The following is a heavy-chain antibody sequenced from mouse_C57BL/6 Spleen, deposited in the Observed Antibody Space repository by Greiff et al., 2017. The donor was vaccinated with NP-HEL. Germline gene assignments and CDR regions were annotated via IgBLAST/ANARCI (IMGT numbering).Heavy chain of an antibody. D-gene: IGHD2-2*01. V-gene: IGHV1-53*01. CDR2: LTPSHGGT. CDR3: ARGYDGPYWYFDV. J-gene: IGHJ1*03. Sequence: QVQLQQPGTELVKPGASVQLSCKASGYTFTSYWMHWVKQRPGQGLEWIGNLTPSHGGTNYNEKFKSKATLTVAKSSSTAYMQLSSLTSEDSAVYYCARGYDGPYWYFDVWGTGTTVTVSS. CDR1: GYTFTSYW.